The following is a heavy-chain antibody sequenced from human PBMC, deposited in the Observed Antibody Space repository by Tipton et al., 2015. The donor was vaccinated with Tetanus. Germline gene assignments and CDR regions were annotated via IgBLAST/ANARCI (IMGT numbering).Heavy chain of an antibody. Sequence: TLSLTCAVSGASISSIYSWSWIRQPPGKGLEWIGYVFRSGSADYNPSLKSRVNISVDTSKNQFSLRLRSVAAADTAVYYCARGGRDAYNNPLGAFDVWGRGTTVTVSS. CDR1: GASISSIYS. D-gene: IGHD5-24*01. J-gene: IGHJ3*01. V-gene: IGHV4-30-2*01. CDR2: VFRSGSA. CDR3: ARGGRDAYNNPLGAFDV.